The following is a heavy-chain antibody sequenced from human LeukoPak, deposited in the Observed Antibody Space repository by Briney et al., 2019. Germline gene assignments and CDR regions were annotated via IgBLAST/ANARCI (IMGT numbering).Heavy chain of an antibody. Sequence: VASVKVSCKASGGTFSSYAISWVRQAPGQGLEWMGRIIPILGIANYAQKFQGRVTITADKSTSTAYMELSSLRSEDTAVYYCASSYYGSGSYYNDYWGQGTLVTVSS. CDR1: GGTFSSYA. CDR2: IIPILGIA. D-gene: IGHD3-10*01. V-gene: IGHV1-69*04. CDR3: ASSYYGSGSYYNDY. J-gene: IGHJ4*02.